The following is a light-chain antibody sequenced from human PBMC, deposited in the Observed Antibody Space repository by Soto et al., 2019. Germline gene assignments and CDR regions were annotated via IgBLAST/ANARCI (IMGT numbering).Light chain of an antibody. CDR2: GTS. CDR3: QHFGSSLRT. J-gene: IGKJ1*01. CDR1: QSFSSSY. V-gene: IGKV3-20*01. Sequence: EIVLTQSPGTLSLSPGERATLSCRASQSFSSSYLAWYRHKPGQAPRLLIHGTSSRATGIPDRFSGSGSGTDFTLTISSLEPEDFAVYYCQHFGSSLRTFGQGTKVDIK.